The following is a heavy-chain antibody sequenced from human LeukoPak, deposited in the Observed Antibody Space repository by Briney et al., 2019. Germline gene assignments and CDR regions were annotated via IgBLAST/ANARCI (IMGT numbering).Heavy chain of an antibody. CDR3: AKDNPLVVVAAIFDY. CDR2: ISYDGVDK. J-gene: IGHJ4*02. Sequence: GRSLRLSCAASGFTFGHYALHWVRQVSGKGLEWEAGISYDGVDKYYPNSGEGRFTISRDNSKNTLFLEVKSLRVEDTAVYYCAKDNPLVVVAAIFDYWGQGTLVTVSS. D-gene: IGHD2-15*01. CDR1: GFTFGHYA. V-gene: IGHV3-30*04.